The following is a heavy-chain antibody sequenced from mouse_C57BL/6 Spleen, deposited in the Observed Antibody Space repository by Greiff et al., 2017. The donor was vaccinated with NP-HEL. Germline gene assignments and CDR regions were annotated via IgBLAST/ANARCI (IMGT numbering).Heavy chain of an antibody. CDR1: GYAFSSYW. CDR3: ARLGGLGYYYYYAMDY. Sequence: VMLVESGAELVKPGASVKISCKASGYAFSSYWMNWVKQRPGKGLEWIGQIYPGDGDTNYNGKFKGKATLTADKSSSPAYMQLSSLTSEDSAVYFCARLGGLGYYYYYAMDYWGQGTSVTVSS. CDR2: IYPGDGDT. J-gene: IGHJ4*01. D-gene: IGHD2-3*01. V-gene: IGHV1-80*01.